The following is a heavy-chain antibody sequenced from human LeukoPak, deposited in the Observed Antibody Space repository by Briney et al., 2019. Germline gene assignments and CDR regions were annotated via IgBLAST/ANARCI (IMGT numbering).Heavy chain of an antibody. CDR1: GFTFDNYW. Sequence: GGSLRLSCAASGFTFDNYWTHWVRQAPGKGLEWVANIKQDDSEKYYVDSVRGRFTISRDNAKNSLYLQMNSLKVEDTAVYYCARGSSFGSYWGQGTLVTVSS. J-gene: IGHJ4*02. CDR3: ARGSSFGSY. V-gene: IGHV3-7*01. CDR2: IKQDDSEK. D-gene: IGHD6-6*01.